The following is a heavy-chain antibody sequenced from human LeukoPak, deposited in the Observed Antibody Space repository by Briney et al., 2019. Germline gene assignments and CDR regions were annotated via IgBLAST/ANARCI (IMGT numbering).Heavy chain of an antibody. V-gene: IGHV3-48*04. CDR3: ASGPMVRGPRVDAFDI. CDR2: ISSSGSTI. J-gene: IGHJ3*02. D-gene: IGHD3-10*01. Sequence: GGSLRLSCAASGFTFSSYSMNWVRQAPGKGLEWVSYISSSGSTIYYADSVKGRFTISRDNAKNSLYLQMNSLRAEDTAVYYCASGPMVRGPRVDAFDIWGQGTMVTVSS. CDR1: GFTFSSYS.